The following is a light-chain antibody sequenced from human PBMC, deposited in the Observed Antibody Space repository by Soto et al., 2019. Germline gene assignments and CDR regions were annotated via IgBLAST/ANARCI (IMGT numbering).Light chain of an antibody. CDR2: QDS. J-gene: IGLJ2*01. CDR3: QAWDSSTVV. V-gene: IGLV3-1*01. CDR1: KLGDKY. Sequence: SYELTQPPSVSVSPGQTASITCSGDKLGDKYACWYQQKPGQSPVLVIYQDSKRPSGIPERFSGSNSGNTATLTISGTQAMDEADYYRQAWDSSTVVFGGGTQLTV.